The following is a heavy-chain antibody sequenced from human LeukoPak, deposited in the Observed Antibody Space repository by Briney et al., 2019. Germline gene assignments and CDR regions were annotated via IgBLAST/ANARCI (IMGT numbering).Heavy chain of an antibody. Sequence: SGPTLVKPTQTLTLTCTFSGFSLSTSGMCVSWIRQPPGKALEWLARIDWDDDKYYSTSLKTRLTISKDTSKNQVVLTMTNMDPVDTATYYCARVHSSSWVDYYYYYMDVWGKGTTVTVSS. V-gene: IGHV2-70*11. CDR2: IDWDDDK. CDR3: ARVHSSSWVDYYYYYMDV. D-gene: IGHD6-13*01. J-gene: IGHJ6*03. CDR1: GFSLSTSGMC.